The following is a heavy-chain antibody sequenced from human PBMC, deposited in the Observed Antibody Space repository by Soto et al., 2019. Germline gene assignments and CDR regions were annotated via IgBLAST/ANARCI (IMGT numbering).Heavy chain of an antibody. CDR1: GWSFSGYY. CDR3: ARASGDGWYLAYYYYYGMDV. J-gene: IGHJ6*02. CDR2: INHSGST. V-gene: IGHV4-34*01. D-gene: IGHD6-19*01. Sequence: SETLSLTCAFYGWSFSGYYWSWIRQPPGKGLEWIGEINHSGSTNYNPSLKSRVTISVDTSKNQFSLKLSSVTAADTAVYYCARASGDGWYLAYYYYYGMDVWGQGTTVT.